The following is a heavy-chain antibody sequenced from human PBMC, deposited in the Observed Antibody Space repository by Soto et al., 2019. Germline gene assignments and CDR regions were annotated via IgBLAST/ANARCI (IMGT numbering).Heavy chain of an antibody. J-gene: IGHJ4*02. V-gene: IGHV3-53*01. D-gene: IGHD3-22*01. CDR3: TKLWGYYFES. CDR2: IFTRGTA. Sequence: HPGGSLRLSCTAFGFSVNDNYMAWVRQAPGKSPEWVAVIFTRGTAHYADSVTGRFTFSRDSSKRTLNLQLNNLRAEDTAVYYCTKLWGYYFESWGQGTLVTVSS. CDR1: GFSVNDNY.